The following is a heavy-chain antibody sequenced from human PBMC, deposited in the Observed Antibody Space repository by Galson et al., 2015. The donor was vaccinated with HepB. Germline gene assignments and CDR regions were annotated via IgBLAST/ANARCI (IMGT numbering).Heavy chain of an antibody. CDR2: ISSSGSYI. V-gene: IGHV3-21*01. J-gene: IGHJ4*02. CDR3: ARALPSGIRGGRVFDH. D-gene: IGHD3-10*01. Sequence: LRLSCAASGFNFSLYSMNWVRQAPGKGLEWVSSISSSGSYIYYGDSVKGRCTVSRDSAKTSVYLQMNSLRGDDTAVYYCARALPSGIRGGRVFDHWGQGTLVTVSS. CDR1: GFNFSLYS.